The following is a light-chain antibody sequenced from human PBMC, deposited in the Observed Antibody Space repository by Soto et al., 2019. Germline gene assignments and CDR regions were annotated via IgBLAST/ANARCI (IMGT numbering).Light chain of an antibody. CDR1: SGHSTYI. CDR2: LEGSGSY. CDR3: ETWDNNTWF. Sequence: QTVVTQSSSASASLGSSVKLTCTLSSGHSTYIIAWHQQPPGKAPRFLMKLEGSGSYNKGSGVPDRFSGSSSGADRYLTISNLQFEDEADYYCETWDNNTWFFGGGTKLTVL. J-gene: IGLJ2*01. V-gene: IGLV4-60*02.